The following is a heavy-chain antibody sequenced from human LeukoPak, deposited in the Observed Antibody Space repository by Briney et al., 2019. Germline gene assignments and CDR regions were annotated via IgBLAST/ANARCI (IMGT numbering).Heavy chain of an antibody. CDR1: GFTFSSYW. D-gene: IGHD6-13*01. Sequence: PGGSLRLSCAASGFTFSSYWMSWVRQAPGKGLEWVANIKQDGSEKNYVDSVKGRFTISRDNARNSLYLQMNSLRAEDTAVYYCARDHSSSWYGEGIFDYWGQGTLVTVSS. V-gene: IGHV3-7*03. CDR2: IKQDGSEK. J-gene: IGHJ4*02. CDR3: ARDHSSSWYGEGIFDY.